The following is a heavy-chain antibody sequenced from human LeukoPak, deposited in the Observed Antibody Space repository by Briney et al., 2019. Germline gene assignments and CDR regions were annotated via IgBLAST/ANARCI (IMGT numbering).Heavy chain of an antibody. Sequence: SETLSLTCTVYGGSFSGYYWTWIRQPPGKGLEWIGEINHRRSTKYSPSLKSRVTISVDTSKNQFSLRLSSVTAADTAVYYCARRVGRWFGERAYYYNYMDVWGKGTTVAISS. V-gene: IGHV4-34*01. J-gene: IGHJ6*03. D-gene: IGHD3-10*01. CDR3: ARRVGRWFGERAYYYNYMDV. CDR1: GGSFSGYY. CDR2: INHRRST.